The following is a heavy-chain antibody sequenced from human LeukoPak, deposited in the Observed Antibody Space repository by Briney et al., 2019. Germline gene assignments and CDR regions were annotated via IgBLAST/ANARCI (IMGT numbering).Heavy chain of an antibody. CDR3: ARGKSGPGFSHYYMDV. CDR2: VYSSGTT. J-gene: IGHJ6*04. D-gene: IGHD3-10*01. Sequence: PSETLSLTCTVSGGAITGFYWSWVRQPAGKGLEWVGRVYSSGTTTANPSLKSRVTKSADTSKNQFSLNLRSVTAADTAVYYCARGKSGPGFSHYYMDVWGSGITVTVSS. CDR1: GGAITGFY. V-gene: IGHV4-4*07.